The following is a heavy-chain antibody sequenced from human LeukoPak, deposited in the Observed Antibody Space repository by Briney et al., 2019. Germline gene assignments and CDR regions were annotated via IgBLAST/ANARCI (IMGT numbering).Heavy chain of an antibody. CDR3: AKVVPAASDMDV. J-gene: IGHJ6*04. V-gene: IGHV3-48*03. CDR1: GFTFSSYG. D-gene: IGHD2-2*01. CDR2: ISSSGSTI. Sequence: GGSLRLSCAASGFTFSSYGMNWVRQAPGKGLEWVSYISSSGSTIYYADSVKGRFTISRDNAKNSLYLQMNSLRAEDTAVYYCAKVVPAASDMDVWGKGTTVTVSS.